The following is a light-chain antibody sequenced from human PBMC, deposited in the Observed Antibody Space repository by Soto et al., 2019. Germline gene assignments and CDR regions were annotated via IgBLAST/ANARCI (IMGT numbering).Light chain of an antibody. Sequence: QAVVTQSPSASASLGASVKLTCTLSSGHSSYAIAWHQQQPEKGPRYLMILNNDGSHSKGDGIPDRFSGSSSGAERYLTISSLQSEDEADYYCQTWGTGIPHVVFGGGTKVTVL. V-gene: IGLV4-69*01. CDR3: QTWGTGIPHVV. J-gene: IGLJ2*01. CDR2: LNNDGSH. CDR1: SGHSSYA.